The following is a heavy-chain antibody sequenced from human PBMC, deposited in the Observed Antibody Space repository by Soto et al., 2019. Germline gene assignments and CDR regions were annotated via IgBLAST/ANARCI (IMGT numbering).Heavy chain of an antibody. Sequence: GGCLRLSCSASGFTFSMFSMHWIRQAPGKGLEYVSGISSNGDSTYYADSVKGRFTISRDNSKNTLYLQMSSLRAADTAVYYCVHPRSTVQIPPTWGQGTLVTVSS. CDR2: ISSNGDST. D-gene: IGHD4-17*01. V-gene: IGHV3-64D*06. CDR3: VHPRSTVQIPPT. J-gene: IGHJ5*02. CDR1: GFTFSMFS.